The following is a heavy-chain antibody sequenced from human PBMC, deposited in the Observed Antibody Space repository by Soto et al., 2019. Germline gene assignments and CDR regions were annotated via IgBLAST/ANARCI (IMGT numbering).Heavy chain of an antibody. V-gene: IGHV3-23*01. Sequence: GGSLRLSCAASGFTFSIFAMSWVRQSPGKGLEWVSTISGSGGSTYYADAVKGRFTISRDNSKNTLYLQMNSLRAEDTAVYYCARDRDLHSSLSTWGQGTLVTVSS. CDR1: GFTFSIFA. J-gene: IGHJ5*02. CDR3: ARDRDLHSSLST. D-gene: IGHD2-15*01. CDR2: ISGSGGST.